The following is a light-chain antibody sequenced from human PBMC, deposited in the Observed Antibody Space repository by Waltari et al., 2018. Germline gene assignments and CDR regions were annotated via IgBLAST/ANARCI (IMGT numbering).Light chain of an antibody. Sequence: QSVLTQPPSMSEAPRQRVTISCSGSTSNIVKNPVSWYQQLPGKAPKFLIYTNDLKPSWVSARFSGSRSGTSASLTISELQSEDEADYFCASWDDSLNGPVFGGGTKVTVL. J-gene: IGLJ3*02. V-gene: IGLV1-36*01. CDR1: TSNIVKNP. CDR2: TND. CDR3: ASWDDSLNGPV.